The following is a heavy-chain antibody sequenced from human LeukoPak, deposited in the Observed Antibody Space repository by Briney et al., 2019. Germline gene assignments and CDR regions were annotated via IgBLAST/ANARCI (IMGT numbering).Heavy chain of an antibody. CDR3: ARPNITSYYDSRGYDAFDV. V-gene: IGHV5-51*01. Sequence: GEPLNISCKGSGYRSIAYWIAWVRQMPGKGLEWMGIIYPDDSDTRYSPSSQGQVTISADKSVRTAYLQWSSLKASDTAMYYCARPNITSYYDSRGYDAFDVWGQGTMVTVSS. J-gene: IGHJ3*01. CDR2: IYPDDSDT. CDR1: GYRSIAYW. D-gene: IGHD3-22*01.